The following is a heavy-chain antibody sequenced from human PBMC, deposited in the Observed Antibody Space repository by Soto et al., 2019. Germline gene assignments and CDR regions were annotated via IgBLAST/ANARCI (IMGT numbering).Heavy chain of an antibody. V-gene: IGHV4-31*03. Sequence: SETLSLTCTVSGGSISSGGYYWSWIRQHPGKGLEWIGYIYYSGSTYYNPSLKSRVTISVDTSKNQFSLKLSSVTAADTAVYYCARAPGGVVAADYYYYGMDVWCQGTTVTVSS. CDR1: GGSISSGGYY. J-gene: IGHJ6*02. CDR3: ARAPGGVVAADYYYYGMDV. CDR2: IYYSGST. D-gene: IGHD2-15*01.